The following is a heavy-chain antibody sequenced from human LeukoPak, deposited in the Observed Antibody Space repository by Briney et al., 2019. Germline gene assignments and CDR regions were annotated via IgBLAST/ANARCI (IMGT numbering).Heavy chain of an antibody. V-gene: IGHV3-66*01. D-gene: IGHD2-21*01. J-gene: IGHJ4*01. CDR3: SSDAIPSGASHY. CDR1: GFTVSSNY. CDR2: IYSGGST. Sequence: GGSLRLSCAASGFTVSSNYMSWVRQAPGKGLEWVSVIYSGGSTYYADSVKGRFTISRDNAKNMLYLQMRSLRADDTALYYCSSDAIPSGASHYWGRGTLVTVSS.